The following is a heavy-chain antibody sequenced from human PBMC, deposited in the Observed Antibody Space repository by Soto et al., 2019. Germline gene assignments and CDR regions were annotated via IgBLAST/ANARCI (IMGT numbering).Heavy chain of an antibody. CDR2: INHSGST. J-gene: IGHJ5*02. CDR1: GGSFSGYY. Sequence: SETLSLTCAVYGGSFSGYYWSWIRQPPGKGLGWIGEINHSGSTNYNPSLKSRVTISVDTSKNQFSLKLSSVTAADTAVYYCAREEQVVVVPAAILASRWFDPWGQGTLVTVSS. CDR3: AREEQVVVVPAAILASRWFDP. D-gene: IGHD2-2*02. V-gene: IGHV4-34*01.